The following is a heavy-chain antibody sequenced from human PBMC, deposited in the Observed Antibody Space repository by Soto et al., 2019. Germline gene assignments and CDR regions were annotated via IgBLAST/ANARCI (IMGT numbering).Heavy chain of an antibody. CDR3: AKDLRDIVLMVRFDY. CDR2: ISGSGISI. D-gene: IGHD2-8*01. V-gene: IGHV3-23*01. CDR1: GFTFSSYA. J-gene: IGHJ4*02. Sequence: VGSLRLSCAASGFTFSSYAMNWVRQAPGKGLEWVAAISGSGISINYADSVKGRFTISRDNSKNTLYLQMNSLRTEDTAVYYCAKDLRDIVLMVRFDYWGQGTLVTV.